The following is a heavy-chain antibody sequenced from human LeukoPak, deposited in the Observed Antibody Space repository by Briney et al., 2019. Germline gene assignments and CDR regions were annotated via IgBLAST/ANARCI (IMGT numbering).Heavy chain of an antibody. V-gene: IGHV3-23*01. D-gene: IGHD1-26*01. Sequence: GGSLRLSCAVSGFTFRSYAMNRVRQAPGRGLEWVSVIGDNDGNTVYGDFVKGRFTISRDNSKNTVYLQMNSLRAEDTAVYYCAKVFVVGATGIDYWGQGTLVTVSS. CDR2: IGDNDGNT. CDR3: AKVFVVGATGIDY. J-gene: IGHJ4*02. CDR1: GFTFRSYA.